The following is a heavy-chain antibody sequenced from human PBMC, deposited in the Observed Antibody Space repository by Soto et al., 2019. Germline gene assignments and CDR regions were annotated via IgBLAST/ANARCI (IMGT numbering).Heavy chain of an antibody. CDR1: GFTFSSYG. CDR3: ARDGELGISAFDI. V-gene: IGHV3-33*08. D-gene: IGHD7-27*01. Sequence: GGSLRLSCAASGFTFSSYGMHWVRQAPGKGLEWVAVIWYDGSNKYYADSVKGRFTISRDNSKNTLYLQMNSLRAEDTAVCYCARDGELGISAFDIWGQGTMVTVSS. J-gene: IGHJ3*02. CDR2: IWYDGSNK.